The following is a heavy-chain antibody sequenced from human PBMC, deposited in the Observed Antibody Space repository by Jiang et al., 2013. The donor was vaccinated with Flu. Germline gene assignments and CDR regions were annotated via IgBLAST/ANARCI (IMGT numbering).Heavy chain of an antibody. Sequence: QLVESGAEVKKPGASVKVSCKASGYTFTSYGISWVRQAPGQGLEWMGWISAYNGNTNYAQKLQGRVTMTTDTSTSTAYMELRSLRSDDTAVYYCARDPFHCSGGSCKRAHAFDIWGQGTMVTVSS. CDR3: ARDPFHCSGGSCKRAHAFDI. D-gene: IGHD2-15*01. J-gene: IGHJ3*02. CDR2: ISAYNGNT. V-gene: IGHV1-18*01. CDR1: GYTFTSYG.